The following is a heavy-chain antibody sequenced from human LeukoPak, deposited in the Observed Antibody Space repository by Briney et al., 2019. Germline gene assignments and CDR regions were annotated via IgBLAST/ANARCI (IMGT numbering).Heavy chain of an antibody. CDR1: GYTFTSYY. J-gene: IGHJ2*01. V-gene: IGHV1-46*01. D-gene: IGHD3-10*01. CDR3: ARGYYYGSGRSYFDL. Sequence: ASVKVSCKASGYTFTSYYMHWVRQAPGQGLQWMGLINPSGGSTSYAQKFQGRVTMTRDTSTSTVYMELSSLRSEDTAVYYCARGYYYGSGRSYFDLWGRGTLVTVSS. CDR2: INPSGGST.